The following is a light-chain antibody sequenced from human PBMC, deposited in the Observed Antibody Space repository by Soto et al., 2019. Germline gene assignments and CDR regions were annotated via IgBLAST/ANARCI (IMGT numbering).Light chain of an antibody. CDR2: EDN. J-gene: IGLJ2*01. Sequence: NFMLTQPHSVSESPGKTVTISCTRSSGSIASNYVQWYQQRPGSAPTTVIYEDNQRPSGVPDRFSGSIDSSSNSAALTISGLKTEDEADYYCQSDESNKRVFGGGTKLTVL. CDR1: SGSIASNY. CDR3: QSDESNKRV. V-gene: IGLV6-57*04.